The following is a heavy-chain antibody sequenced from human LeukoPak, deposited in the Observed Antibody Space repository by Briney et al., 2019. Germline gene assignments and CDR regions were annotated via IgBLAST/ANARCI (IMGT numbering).Heavy chain of an antibody. CDR3: ARGGSGSYYG. Sequence: SETLSLTCTVSGGSISSGSYYWSWIRQPAGKGLEWIGRIYTSGSTNYNPSLKSRVTISVDTSKNQFSLKLSSVTAADTAVYYCARGGSGSYYGWGQGTLVSVSS. D-gene: IGHD3-10*01. V-gene: IGHV4-61*02. J-gene: IGHJ4*02. CDR2: IYTSGST. CDR1: GGSISSGSYY.